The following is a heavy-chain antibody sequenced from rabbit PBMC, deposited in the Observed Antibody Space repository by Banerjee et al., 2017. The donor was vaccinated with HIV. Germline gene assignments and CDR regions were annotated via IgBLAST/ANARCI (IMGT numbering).Heavy chain of an antibody. CDR3: VRFASLNDL. D-gene: IGHD1-1*01. CDR1: GFTISSGYD. CDR2: IDPVFGST. V-gene: IGHV1S40*01. Sequence: QSLEESGGDLVKPGASLTLTCTASGFTISSGYDMCWVRQAPGKGLEWIGYIDPVFGSTYYATWVNGRFTIANNNAQNTVDLQMNSLTAADTATYFCVRFASLNDLWGPGTLVTVS. J-gene: IGHJ4*01.